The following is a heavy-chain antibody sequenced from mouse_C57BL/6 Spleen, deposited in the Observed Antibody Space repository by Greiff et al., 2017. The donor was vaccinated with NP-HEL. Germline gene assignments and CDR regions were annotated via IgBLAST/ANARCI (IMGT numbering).Heavy chain of an antibody. J-gene: IGHJ2*01. V-gene: IGHV14-2*01. D-gene: IGHD2-3*01. CDR1: GFNIKDYY. CDR2: IDPEDGET. CDR3: ASWDDGYYVDY. Sequence: EVQLQQSGAELVKPGASVKLSCTASGFNIKDYYMHWVKQRTEQGLEWIGRIDPEDGETKYATKFQGKATITADTSSNTAYLQLSSLTSEDTAVYYCASWDDGYYVDYWGQGTTLTVSS.